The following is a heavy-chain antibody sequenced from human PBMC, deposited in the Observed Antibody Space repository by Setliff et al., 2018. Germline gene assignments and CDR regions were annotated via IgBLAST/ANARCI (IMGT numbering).Heavy chain of an antibody. CDR3: ARDRRDYIGAGSSEIDYYYYYYMDV. V-gene: IGHV4-4*08. D-gene: IGHD3-10*01. J-gene: IGHJ6*03. CDR2: ISPGRSI. CDR1: GGSISNLY. Sequence: SETLSLTCSVSGGSISNLYWSWIRQPPGKGLEWIGSISPGRSINYNPSLRSRVTISGDTSKNQISLNLSSGTAADTAVYYCARDRRDYIGAGSSEIDYYYYYYMDVWGKGTTVTVSS.